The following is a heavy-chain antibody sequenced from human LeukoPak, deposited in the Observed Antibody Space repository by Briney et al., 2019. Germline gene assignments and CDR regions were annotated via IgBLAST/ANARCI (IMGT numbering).Heavy chain of an antibody. D-gene: IGHD3-22*01. CDR2: ISSSGSTI. Sequence: GGSLRLSCAASGFTFSSYEMNWVRQAPGKGVEWVSYISSSGSTIYYADSVKGRFTISRDNAKNSLYLQMNSLRAEDTAVYYCARRGYYDSSGYVDYWGKGTLVTVSS. V-gene: IGHV3-48*03. CDR1: GFTFSSYE. CDR3: ARRGYYDSSGYVDY. J-gene: IGHJ4*02.